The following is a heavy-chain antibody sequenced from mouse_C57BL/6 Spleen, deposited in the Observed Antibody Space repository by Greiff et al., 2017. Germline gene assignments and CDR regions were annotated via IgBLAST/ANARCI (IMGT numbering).Heavy chain of an antibody. CDR1: GYTFTSYW. Sequence: QVQLQQPGAELVKPGASVKLSCKASGYTFTSYWMQWVKQRPGQGLEWIGEIDPSDSYTNYNQKFKGKATLTVDTSSSTAYMQLSSLTSEDSAVYYCARYSIYYYAMDYWGQGTSVTVSS. CDR3: ARYSIYYYAMDY. V-gene: IGHV1-50*01. J-gene: IGHJ4*01. CDR2: IDPSDSYT.